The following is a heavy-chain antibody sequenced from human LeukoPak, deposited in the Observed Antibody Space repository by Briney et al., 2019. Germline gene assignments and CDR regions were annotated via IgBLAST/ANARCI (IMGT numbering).Heavy chain of an antibody. CDR3: ARGHTKGGATGGGDLHN. D-gene: IGHD1-26*01. J-gene: IGHJ4*02. Sequence: ASVKVSCKASGYTFTSYGISWVRQAPGQGLEWMGWINPNSGGTNYAQNFQGRVTMTRDTSISAAYMELSRLRSDDTAVYYCARGHTKGGATGGGDLHNWGQGTLVTVSS. CDR2: INPNSGGT. CDR1: GYTFTSYG. V-gene: IGHV1-2*02.